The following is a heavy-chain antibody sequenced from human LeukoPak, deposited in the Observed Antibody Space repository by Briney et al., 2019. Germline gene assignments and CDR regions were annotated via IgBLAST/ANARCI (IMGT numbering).Heavy chain of an antibody. CDR2: MYLSGTT. CDR3: AGLVGRYSSGLYYYYFDY. Sequence: PSGTLSLTCTVSGDSIDSLDLWSWVRQPPGKGLEWIGEMYLSGTTHSNPSVKSRVTISIDKSKNQFFLNLSSVTAADTAVYYCAGLVGRYSSGLYYYYFDYWGQGTLVTVSS. J-gene: IGHJ4*02. CDR1: GDSIDSLDL. D-gene: IGHD3-22*01. V-gene: IGHV4-4*02.